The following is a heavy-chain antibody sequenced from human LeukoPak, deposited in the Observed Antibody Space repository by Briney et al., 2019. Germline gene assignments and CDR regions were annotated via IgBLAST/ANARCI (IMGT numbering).Heavy chain of an antibody. D-gene: IGHD3-16*01. V-gene: IGHV4-59*01. CDR1: GGSISSYY. J-gene: IGHJ5*02. Sequence: SETLSLTCPVSGGSISSYYWSWIRQPPGKGLEWIGYIYYSGSTNYNPSLKSRVTISVDTSKNQFSLKLSSVTAADTAVYYCARDRFGGIANWFDPWGQGTLVTVSS. CDR3: ARDRFGGIANWFDP. CDR2: IYYSGST.